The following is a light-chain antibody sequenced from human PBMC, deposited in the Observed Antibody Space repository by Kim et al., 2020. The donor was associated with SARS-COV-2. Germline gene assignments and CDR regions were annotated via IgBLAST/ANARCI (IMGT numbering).Light chain of an antibody. CDR1: SGNIADNY. J-gene: IGLJ2*01. V-gene: IGLV6-57*04. Sequence: NFMLTQPHSVSESPGNTVTISCTRTSGNIADNYVQWYQQRPGSAPTIVIYEDTERPSGVPDLFSGSIDTSSSSASLTISGLKTEDEADYYCQSYDISNVIFGGGTKLTVL. CDR2: EDT. CDR3: QSYDISNVI.